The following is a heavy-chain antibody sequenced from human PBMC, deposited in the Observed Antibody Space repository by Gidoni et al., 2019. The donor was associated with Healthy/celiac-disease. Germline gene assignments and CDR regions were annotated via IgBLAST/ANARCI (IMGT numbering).Heavy chain of an antibody. V-gene: IGHV3-9*01. CDR1: AFTFADYA. D-gene: IGHD3-22*01. J-gene: IGHJ4*02. Sequence: EVQLVESGGGLVQPGRSLRLSCAASAFTFADYAMHWVRQAPGKGLEWVSGISWNSGSIGYADSVKGRFTISRDNAKNSLYLQMNSLRAEDTALYYCAKTYYYDSSGQSYYFDYWGQGTLVTVSS. CDR2: ISWNSGSI. CDR3: AKTYYYDSSGQSYYFDY.